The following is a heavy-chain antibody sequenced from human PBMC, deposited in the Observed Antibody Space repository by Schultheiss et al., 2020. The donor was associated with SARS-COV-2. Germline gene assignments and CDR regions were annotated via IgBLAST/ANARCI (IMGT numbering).Heavy chain of an antibody. V-gene: IGHV3-23*01. CDR1: GFTFSSYA. CDR3: ARDPYGDPGYFDY. CDR2: ISGSGGST. J-gene: IGHJ4*02. D-gene: IGHD4-17*01. Sequence: GGSLRLSCAASGFTFSSYAMSWVRQAPGKGLEWVSAISGSGGSTYYADSVKGRFTISRDNAKNSLYLQMNSLRAEDTAVYYCARDPYGDPGYFDYWGQGTLVTVSS.